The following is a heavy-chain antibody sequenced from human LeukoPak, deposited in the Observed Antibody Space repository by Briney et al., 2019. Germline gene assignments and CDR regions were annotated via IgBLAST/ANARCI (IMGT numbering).Heavy chain of an antibody. V-gene: IGHV4-34*01. J-gene: IGHJ4*02. CDR1: GGSFSGYY. Sequence: SETLSLTCAVYGGSFSGYYWSWLRQPPGKGLEWIGEINHSGSTNYNPSLKSRVTISVDTSKNQFSLKLSSVTAADTAVYYCARLQIMITFGGVIAPKNFDYWGQGTLVTVSS. CDR3: ARLQIMITFGGVIAPKNFDY. CDR2: INHSGST. D-gene: IGHD3-16*02.